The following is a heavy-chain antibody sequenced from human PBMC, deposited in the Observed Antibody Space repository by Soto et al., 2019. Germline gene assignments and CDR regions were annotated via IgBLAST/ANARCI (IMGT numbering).Heavy chain of an antibody. CDR3: AVEIVVVVAATKRFGY. CDR2: IIPILGIA. J-gene: IGHJ4*02. D-gene: IGHD2-15*01. Sequence: ASVKVSCKASGGTFSSYTISWVRQAPGQGLEWMGRIIPILGIANYAQKFQGRVTITADKSTSTAYMELSSLRSEDTAVYYCAVEIVVVVAATKRFGYWGQGTLVTVSS. V-gene: IGHV1-69*02. CDR1: GGTFSSYT.